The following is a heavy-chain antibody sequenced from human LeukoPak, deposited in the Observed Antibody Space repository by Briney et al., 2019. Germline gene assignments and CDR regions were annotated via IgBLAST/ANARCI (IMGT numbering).Heavy chain of an antibody. D-gene: IGHD3-9*01. CDR3: ARDLNAFDI. CDR2: IWYDGSKT. J-gene: IGHJ3*02. Sequence: PGRSLRLSYVASGFTFSGYGMHWGRQVPGKGLEWVAVIWYDGSKTYHADSVKGRFTISRDNSKNTLYLQMNSLRAEDTAVYYCARDLNAFDIWGQGTMVIVSS. V-gene: IGHV3-33*01. CDR1: GFTFSGYG.